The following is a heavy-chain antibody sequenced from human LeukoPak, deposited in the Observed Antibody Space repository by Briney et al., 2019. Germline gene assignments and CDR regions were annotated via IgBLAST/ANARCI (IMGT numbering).Heavy chain of an antibody. CDR1: EYTFTGYY. V-gene: IGHV1-2*02. D-gene: IGHD6-13*01. J-gene: IGHJ4*02. CDR2: INPNSGGT. Sequence: GASVKVSCKASEYTFTGYYMHWVRQAPGQGLEWMGWINPNSGGTNYAQKFQGRVTMTRDTSISTAYMELSRLRSDDTAVYYCASRQWDSSSWYVNYWGQGTLVTVSS. CDR3: ASRQWDSSSWYVNY.